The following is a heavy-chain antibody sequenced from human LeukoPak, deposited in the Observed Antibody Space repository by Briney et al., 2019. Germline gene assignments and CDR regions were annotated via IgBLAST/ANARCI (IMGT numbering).Heavy chain of an antibody. J-gene: IGHJ4*02. D-gene: IGHD2-15*01. Sequence: VGITNSPSSVEGRFTISRYNSKNTLYLQMNSLRAEDTAVFYCAKTGVGYCTGGSCSAADYWGQGTLVTVSS. V-gene: IGHV3-23*01. CDR2: VGIT. CDR3: AKTGVGYCTGGSCSAADY.